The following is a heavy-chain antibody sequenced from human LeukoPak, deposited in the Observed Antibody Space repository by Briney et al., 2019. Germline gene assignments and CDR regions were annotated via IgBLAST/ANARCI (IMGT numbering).Heavy chain of an antibody. J-gene: IGHJ4*02. CDR1: GFTFSSYG. D-gene: IGHD3-10*01. CDR3: ARNLVFRRITMVRGAFDY. V-gene: IGHV3-33*01. CDR2: IWYDGSNK. Sequence: PGRSLRLSCAASGFTFSSYGMHWVRQAPGKGLEWVAVIWYDGSNKYYADSVKGRFTISRDNSKNTLYLQMNSLRAEDTAVYYCARNLVFRRITMVRGAFDYWGPGTLVTVSS.